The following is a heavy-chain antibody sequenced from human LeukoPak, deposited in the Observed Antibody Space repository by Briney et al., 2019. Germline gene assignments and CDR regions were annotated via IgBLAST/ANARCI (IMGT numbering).Heavy chain of an antibody. V-gene: IGHV4-59*01. D-gene: IGHD6-13*01. CDR2: IYYSGST. J-gene: IGHJ4*02. CDR1: GGSISSYY. CDR3: ARVTGYRIEDYFDY. Sequence: SETLSLTCTVSGGSISSYYWTWIRQPPGKGLEWIGYIYYSGSTNYNPSLKSRVTISVDTSKNQFSLKLTSVTAADTAVYYCARVTGYRIEDYFDYWGQGTLVTVSS.